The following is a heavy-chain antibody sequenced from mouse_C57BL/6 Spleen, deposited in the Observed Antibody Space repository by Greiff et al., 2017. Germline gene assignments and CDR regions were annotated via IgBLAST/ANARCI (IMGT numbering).Heavy chain of an antibody. D-gene: IGHD2-4*01. V-gene: IGHV1-50*01. CDR1: GYTFTSYW. Sequence: QVQLQQPGAELVKPGASVKLSCKASGYTFTSYWMQWVKQRPGQGLEWIGEIDPSDSYTNYNQKFKGKATLTVDTSSSTAYMQLSSLTSEDSAVYYCARRLYDYDWYFDVWGTGTTVTVSS. CDR3: ARRLYDYDWYFDV. J-gene: IGHJ1*03. CDR2: IDPSDSYT.